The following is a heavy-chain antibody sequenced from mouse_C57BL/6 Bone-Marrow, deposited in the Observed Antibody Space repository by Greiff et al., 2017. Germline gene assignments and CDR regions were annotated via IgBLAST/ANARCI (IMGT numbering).Heavy chain of an antibody. V-gene: IGHV5-6*01. CDR1: GFTFSSYG. CDR3: ARQGLYGSSYDWYFDV. D-gene: IGHD1-1*01. CDR2: ISSGGSYT. Sequence: EVMLVESGGDLVKPGGSLKLSCAASGFTFSSYGMSWVRQTPDKRLEWVATISSGGSYTYYPDSVKGRFTISRDNAKNTLYLQMSSLKSEDTAMYYCARQGLYGSSYDWYFDVWGTGTTVTVSS. J-gene: IGHJ1*03.